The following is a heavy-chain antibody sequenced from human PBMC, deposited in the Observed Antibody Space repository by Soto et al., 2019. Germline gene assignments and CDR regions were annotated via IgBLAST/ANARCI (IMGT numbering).Heavy chain of an antibody. D-gene: IGHD6-6*01. CDR2: SIPIFGTA. V-gene: IGHV1-69*06. J-gene: IGHJ3*02. CDR1: GGTFSTYA. CDR3: ARDRVREYYSTSSYGSWAFDI. Sequence: QVQLVQSGAEVKKPGSSVKVSCKASGGTFSTYAINWVRQAPGQGLEWMGGSIPIFGTANYAHKFHGRVTITADKSTSTAYMELNSLRSEDTAVYYCARDRVREYYSTSSYGSWAFDIWGQGTMVTVSS.